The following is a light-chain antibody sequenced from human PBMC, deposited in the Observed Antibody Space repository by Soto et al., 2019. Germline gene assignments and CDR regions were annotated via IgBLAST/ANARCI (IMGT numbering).Light chain of an antibody. Sequence: NFMLTQPQSVSESPGKTVTISCTRSSGSIAANYVQWYQQRPGSSPTLLIYEDYKRPSGVPDRFSASIDASSDSASLTISGLKTEDEADHYCQSYYSSYQVFGGGTKLTVL. CDR2: EDY. J-gene: IGLJ3*02. V-gene: IGLV6-57*01. CDR3: QSYYSSYQV. CDR1: SGSIAANY.